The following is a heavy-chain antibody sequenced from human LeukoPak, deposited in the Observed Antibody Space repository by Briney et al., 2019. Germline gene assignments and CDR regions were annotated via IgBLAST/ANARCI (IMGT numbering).Heavy chain of an antibody. V-gene: IGHV3-53*01. CDR1: GFTVSSNY. Sequence: GGSLRLSCAASGFTVSSNYMSWVRQAPGKGLEWVSVIYSGGSTYYADSVKGRFTISRDNSRNTVYLQMNNLRAEDTAVYYCAGGVAEAKYDYYYYMDVWGKGTTVTVSS. CDR2: IYSGGST. J-gene: IGHJ6*03. CDR3: AGGVAEAKYDYYYYMDV. D-gene: IGHD2-15*01.